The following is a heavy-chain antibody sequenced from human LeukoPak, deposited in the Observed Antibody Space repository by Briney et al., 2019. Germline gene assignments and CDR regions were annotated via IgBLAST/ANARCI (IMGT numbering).Heavy chain of an antibody. V-gene: IGHV1-46*01. CDR3: ARVQGGAFDI. CDR1: GYTFTSYY. Sequence: ASVKVSCKASGYTFTSYYMHWVRQAPGQGLEWMGIINPSGGSTSYAQKFQGRVTMTRDMSTSTAYMELRSLRSDDTAVYYCARVQGGAFDIWGQGTMVTVSS. CDR2: INPSGGST. J-gene: IGHJ3*02. D-gene: IGHD3-16*01.